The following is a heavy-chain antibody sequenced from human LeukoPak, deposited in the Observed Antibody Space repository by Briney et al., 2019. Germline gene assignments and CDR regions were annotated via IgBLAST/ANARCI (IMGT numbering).Heavy chain of an antibody. D-gene: IGHD3-3*01. Sequence: YAQKFQGRVTMTTDTSTSTAYMELRSLRSDDTAVYYCARVSPLGFGVVITDAFDIWGQGTMVTVSS. J-gene: IGHJ3*02. V-gene: IGHV1-18*01. CDR3: ARVSPLGFGVVITDAFDI.